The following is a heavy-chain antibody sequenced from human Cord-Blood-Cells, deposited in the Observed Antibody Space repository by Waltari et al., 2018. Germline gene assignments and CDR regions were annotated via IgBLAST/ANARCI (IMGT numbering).Heavy chain of an antibody. CDR1: GGSISSSSYY. Sequence: QLQLQESGPGLVKPSETLSLTCTVPGGSISSSSYYWGWIRQPPGKGLEWIGSIYYSGSTYYNPSLKSRVTISVDTSKNQFSLKLSSVTAADTAVYYCARHRDLAWYFDYWGQGTLVTVSS. D-gene: IGHD3-10*01. CDR3: ARHRDLAWYFDY. CDR2: IYYSGST. V-gene: IGHV4-39*01. J-gene: IGHJ4*02.